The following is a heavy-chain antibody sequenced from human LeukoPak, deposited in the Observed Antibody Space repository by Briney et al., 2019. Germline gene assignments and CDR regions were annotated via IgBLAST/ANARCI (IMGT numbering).Heavy chain of an antibody. V-gene: IGHV1-46*01. CDR2: INPSGGST. D-gene: IGHD6-19*01. CDR3: AGRSIAVAGQFGLDY. Sequence: GASVKVSRKASGYTFTSYGISWVRQAPGQGLEWMGIINPSGGSTSYAQKFQGRVTMTRDMSTSTVYMELSSLRSEDTAVYYCAGRSIAVAGQFGLDYWGQGTLVTVSS. CDR1: GYTFTSYG. J-gene: IGHJ4*02.